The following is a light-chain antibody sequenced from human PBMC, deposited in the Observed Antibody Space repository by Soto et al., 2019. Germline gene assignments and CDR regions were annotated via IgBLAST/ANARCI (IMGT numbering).Light chain of an antibody. CDR1: QSVKIN. CDR3: QQYNNWPPIT. CDR2: GAF. Sequence: EIVMTQSPATLSVSPGERATLSCRTSQSVKINLAWYQQKPGQAPRLLIYGAFTRATGIPARFSGSGSGTEFTLTNSNRQSEDFAVYYCQQYNNWPPITGGQGTGVEMK. J-gene: IGKJ5*01. V-gene: IGKV3-15*01.